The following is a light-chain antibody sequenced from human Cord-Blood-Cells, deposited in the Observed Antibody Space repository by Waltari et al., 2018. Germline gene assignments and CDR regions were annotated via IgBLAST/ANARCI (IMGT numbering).Light chain of an antibody. V-gene: IGLV6-57*01. CDR1: SGTTASDY. Sequence: NLMLTQPHAVSESPGKTVPISCTRSSGTTASDYVQWYQQRPGSPPTTVLYEDNQRPSGVPDRFSGSIDSSSNSASLTISGLKTEDEADYYCQSYDSSNWVFGGGTKLTVL. CDR2: EDN. J-gene: IGLJ3*02. CDR3: QSYDSSNWV.